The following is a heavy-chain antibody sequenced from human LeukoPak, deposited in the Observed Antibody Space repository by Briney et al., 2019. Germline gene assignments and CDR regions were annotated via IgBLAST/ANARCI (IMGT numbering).Heavy chain of an antibody. V-gene: IGHV4-61*02. D-gene: IGHD3-9*01. CDR2: IYTSGST. Sequence: SETLSLTCTVSGGSISSGSYYWSWIRQPAGKGLEWIGRIYTSGSTNYNPSLKSRVTISVDTSKNQFSLKLSSVTAADTAVYYCARGSYDILTGYFDYWGQGTLVTVSS. CDR3: ARGSYDILTGYFDY. J-gene: IGHJ4*02. CDR1: GGSISSGSYY.